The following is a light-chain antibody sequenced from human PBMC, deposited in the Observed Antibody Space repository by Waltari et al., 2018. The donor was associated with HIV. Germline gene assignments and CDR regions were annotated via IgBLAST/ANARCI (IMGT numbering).Light chain of an antibody. CDR1: QRIDSTF. Sequence: EVVLTQSPATLSLSPGEGATLSCRASQRIDSTFLSWYQQKPGQAPRLLIYGASTRVSGIPPRFSGSGSGTDFTLTISSLHPEDFAIYYCQQDYNLPGAFGQGTSVEIK. CDR3: QQDYNLPGA. V-gene: IGKV3D-7*01. J-gene: IGKJ1*01. CDR2: GAS.